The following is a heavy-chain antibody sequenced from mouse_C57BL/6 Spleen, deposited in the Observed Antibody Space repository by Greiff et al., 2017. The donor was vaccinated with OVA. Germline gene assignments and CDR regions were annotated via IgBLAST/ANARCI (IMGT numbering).Heavy chain of an antibody. Sequence: QVQLQQSGAELVRPGSSVKLSCKASGYTFTSYWMDWVKQRPGQGLEWIGNIYPSDSETHYNQKFKDKATLTVDKSSSTAYMQLSSLTSEDSAVYYCAREGLQGYFDYWGQGTTLTVSS. CDR1: GYTFTSYW. J-gene: IGHJ2*01. CDR3: AREGLQGYFDY. D-gene: IGHD2-13*01. CDR2: IYPSDSET. V-gene: IGHV1-61*01.